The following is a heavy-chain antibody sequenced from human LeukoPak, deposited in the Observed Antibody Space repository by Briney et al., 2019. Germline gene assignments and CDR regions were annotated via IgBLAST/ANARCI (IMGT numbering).Heavy chain of an antibody. V-gene: IGHV4-34*01. CDR3: ARGNYYYGMDV. CDR2: INHSGST. J-gene: IGHJ6*02. CDR1: GGSFSGYY. Sequence: SETLSLTCAVYGGSFSGYYWSWIRQPPGKGLEWIGEINHSGSTNYNPSLKSRVTISVDTSKNQFSLKLSSVTAADTAVYYCARGNYYYGMDVWGQGTTVTVSS.